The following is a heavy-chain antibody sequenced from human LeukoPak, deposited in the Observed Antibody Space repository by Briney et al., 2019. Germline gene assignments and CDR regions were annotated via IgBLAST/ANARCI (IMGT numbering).Heavy chain of an antibody. D-gene: IGHD3-10*01. V-gene: IGHV4-59*01. CDR1: GGSISSYY. CDR3: ARGGYYGSGNDFRFDP. CDR2: IYYSGST. Sequence: SETLSLTCTVSGGSISSYYWSWIRHPPGKGLEWIGYIYYSGSTNYNPSLKSRVTISVDTSKNQFSLKLSSVTAADTAVYYCARGGYYGSGNDFRFDPWGQGTLVTVSS. J-gene: IGHJ5*02.